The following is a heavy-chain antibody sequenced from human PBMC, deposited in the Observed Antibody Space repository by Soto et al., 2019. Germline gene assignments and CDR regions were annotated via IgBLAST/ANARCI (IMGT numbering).Heavy chain of an antibody. J-gene: IGHJ3*02. CDR2: INPATGAA. D-gene: IGHD3-3*01. V-gene: IGHV1-2*02. CDR3: ARGGGVGVAGSAAFNM. CDR1: GYPVTAYY. Sequence: QLHLVQSGAVVKKPGASVTVSCSASGYPVTAYYMHWVRQAPGRGLEWMGGINPATGAAKYTQTFPGRVTMTRDTSTSTVFMELSGLTSGDPAVFYCARGGGVGVAGSAAFNMWGQGTVVTVSS.